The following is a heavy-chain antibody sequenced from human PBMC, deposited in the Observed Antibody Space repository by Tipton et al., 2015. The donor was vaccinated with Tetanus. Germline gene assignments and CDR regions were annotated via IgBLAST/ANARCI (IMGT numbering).Heavy chain of an antibody. CDR2: IYSGGST. Sequence: SLRLSCAASGFSFRDYGMNWVRQAPGKGLEWVSVIYSGGSTYYADSVEGRFTISRDYVKNTLYLQMNTLRAEDTAVYYCARAPRSGTTLGLPDFWGQGTLVTVSS. CDR3: ARAPRSGTTLGLPDF. CDR1: GFSFRDYG. J-gene: IGHJ4*02. V-gene: IGHV3-53*01. D-gene: IGHD1-1*01.